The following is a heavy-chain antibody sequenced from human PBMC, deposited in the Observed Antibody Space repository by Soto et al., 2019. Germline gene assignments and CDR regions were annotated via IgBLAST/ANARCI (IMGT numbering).Heavy chain of an antibody. CDR1: GGSFSGYY. V-gene: IGHV4-34*01. D-gene: IGHD4-17*01. CDR3: ARDDYGDYEGDY. CDR2: INHSGNT. Sequence: PSETLSLTCAVYGGSFSGYYWSWIRQPPGKGLEWIGEINHSGNTNYNPSLKSRVTISVDTSKNQYSQKLSSVTAADTAVYYCARDDYGDYEGDYWGQGTLVTVSS. J-gene: IGHJ4*02.